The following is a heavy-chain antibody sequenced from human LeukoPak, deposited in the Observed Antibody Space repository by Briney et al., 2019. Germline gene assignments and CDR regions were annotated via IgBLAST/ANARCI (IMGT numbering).Heavy chain of an antibody. Sequence: SEALSLTCTVSGGSISIYYWNWIRQPAGKGLEWIGRIYNTGSTNYNPSLKSRVTMSVDTSNNRLSLNLSPVTAADTAVYYCARDGGGTGRPFDFWGQGTLVTVSS. D-gene: IGHD1-26*01. V-gene: IGHV4-4*07. CDR2: IYNTGST. CDR3: ARDGGGTGRPFDF. CDR1: GGSISIYY. J-gene: IGHJ4*02.